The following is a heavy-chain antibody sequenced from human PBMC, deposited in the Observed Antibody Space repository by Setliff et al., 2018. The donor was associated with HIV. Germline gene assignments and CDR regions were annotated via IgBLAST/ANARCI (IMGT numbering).Heavy chain of an antibody. V-gene: IGHV4-39*07. Sequence: SETLSLTCTVPGGSINRSNYYWGWIRQPPGKGLEWIGTISYTGSTYYDPSLKSRVTISVDTSKNQFSLKLSSVTAADTAVYYCARGTMVRGVLDYWGQGTLVTVSS. J-gene: IGHJ4*02. CDR2: ISYTGST. CDR3: ARGTMVRGVLDY. D-gene: IGHD3-10*01. CDR1: GGSINRSNYY.